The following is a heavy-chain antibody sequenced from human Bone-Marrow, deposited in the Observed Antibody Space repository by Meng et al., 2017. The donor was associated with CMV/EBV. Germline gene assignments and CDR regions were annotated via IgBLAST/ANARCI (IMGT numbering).Heavy chain of an antibody. V-gene: IGHV4-59*12. CDR2: IYDKGST. CDR1: GASISSYY. Sequence: SETLSLTCTVSGASISSYYWSWIRQPPGKGPEWIGHIYDKGSTNHNPSLKSRVTISVDTSKNQFSLKLSSVTAADTAVYYCARNGGNCTNGVCSRSVDYWGQGTLVTVSS. J-gene: IGHJ4*02. CDR3: ARNGGNCTNGVCSRSVDY. D-gene: IGHD2-8*01.